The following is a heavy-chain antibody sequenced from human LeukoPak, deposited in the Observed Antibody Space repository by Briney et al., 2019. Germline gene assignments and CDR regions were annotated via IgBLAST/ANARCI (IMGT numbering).Heavy chain of an antibody. D-gene: IGHD3-9*01. Sequence: GASVKVSCEASGGTFSSYAISWVRQAPGQGLEWMGRIIPIFGTANYAQKFQGRVTITTDESTSTAYMELSSLRSEDTAVYYCASGPRYYDILTGYYNARAGPAGYNWFDPWGQGTLVTVSS. CDR3: ASGPRYYDILTGYYNARAGPAGYNWFDP. CDR1: GGTFSSYA. J-gene: IGHJ5*02. CDR2: IIPIFGTA. V-gene: IGHV1-69*05.